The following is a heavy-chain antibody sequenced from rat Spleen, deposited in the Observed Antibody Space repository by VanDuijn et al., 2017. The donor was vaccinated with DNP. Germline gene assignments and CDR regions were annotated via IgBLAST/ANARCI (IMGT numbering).Heavy chain of an antibody. J-gene: IGHJ1*01. CDR1: GITFSDYY. V-gene: IGHV5-22*01. CDR3: ARGSTSIYWYFDF. CDR2: SSPSGSRT. D-gene: IGHD3-1*01. Sequence: EVQLVESGGGLVQPGRSVKLSCAASGITFSDYYMAWVRQAPKKGLEWVAASSPSGSRTYYADSVKGRFTISRDDAKSGLYLQMNSLKSEDTATYYCARGSTSIYWYFDFWGPGTMVTVSS.